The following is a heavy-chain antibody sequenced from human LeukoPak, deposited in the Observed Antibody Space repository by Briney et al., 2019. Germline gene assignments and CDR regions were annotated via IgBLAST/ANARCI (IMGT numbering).Heavy chain of an antibody. V-gene: IGHV3-20*04. CDR2: INWNGGST. J-gene: IGHJ3*02. CDR1: GFTFDDYG. CDR3: ARDNIPYYYDSSGYSRGIAFDI. D-gene: IGHD3-22*01. Sequence: GGSLRLSCAASGFTFDDYGMSWVRQAPGKGLEWVSGINWNGGSTDYADSVKGRFTISRDNAKNSLYLQMNSLRAEGTAVYYCARDNIPYYYDSSGYSRGIAFDIWGQGTMVTVSS.